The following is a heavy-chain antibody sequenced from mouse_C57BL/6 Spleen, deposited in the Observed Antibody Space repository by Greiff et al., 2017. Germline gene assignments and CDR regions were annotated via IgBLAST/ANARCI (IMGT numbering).Heavy chain of an antibody. Sequence: QVQLQQPGAELVKPGASVKMSCKASGYTFTSYWITWVKQRPGQGLEWIGDIYPGSGSTNYNEKFKSKATLTVDTSSITAYMQLSSLTSEDSAVYYCAYYYGSSSYFDVWGTGTTVTVSS. V-gene: IGHV1-55*01. CDR3: AYYYGSSSYFDV. CDR1: GYTFTSYW. J-gene: IGHJ1*03. CDR2: IYPGSGST. D-gene: IGHD1-1*01.